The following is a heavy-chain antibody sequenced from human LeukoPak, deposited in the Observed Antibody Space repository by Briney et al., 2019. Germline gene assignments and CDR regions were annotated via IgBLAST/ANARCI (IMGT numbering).Heavy chain of an antibody. CDR1: GFTFNNYG. V-gene: IGHV3-30*03. CDR2: ISYDGSNK. CDR3: ARSYYYDSSGYYYAEYFQH. J-gene: IGHJ1*01. D-gene: IGHD3-22*01. Sequence: GGSLRLSCAASGFTFNNYGMHWVRQAPGKGLEWVAVISYDGSNKYYADSVKGRFTISRDNSKNTLYLQMNSLRAEDTAVYYCARSYYYDSSGYYYAEYFQHWGQGTLVTVSS.